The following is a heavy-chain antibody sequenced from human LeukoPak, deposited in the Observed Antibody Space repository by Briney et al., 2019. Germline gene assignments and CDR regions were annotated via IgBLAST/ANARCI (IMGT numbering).Heavy chain of an antibody. D-gene: IGHD3-22*01. Sequence: GGSLRLSCAASGFTFSSYGTHGVRQAPGKGLEWVAVIRYDGSNKYYADSVKGRFTISRDNSKNTLYLQMNSLRAEDTAVYYCARGGDDSSGYYRSGGDYFDYWGQGTLVTVSS. V-gene: IGHV3-33*01. CDR3: ARGGDDSSGYYRSGGDYFDY. J-gene: IGHJ4*02. CDR1: GFTFSSYG. CDR2: IRYDGSNK.